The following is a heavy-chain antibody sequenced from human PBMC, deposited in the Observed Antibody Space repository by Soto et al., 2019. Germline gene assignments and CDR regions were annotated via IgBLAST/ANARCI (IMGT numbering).Heavy chain of an antibody. CDR2: IIPIFGTA. CDR1: GGTFSSYA. CDR3: ARCGLYSSGYYYGLDY. Sequence: GASVKVSYKPSGGTFSSYAISWGRQAPGQGLEWMGGIIPIFGTANYEQKFQGRVTITADESTSTAYMELSSLRSEDTAVYYCARCGLYSSGYYYGLDYWGQGALVTVSS. V-gene: IGHV1-69*13. J-gene: IGHJ4*02. D-gene: IGHD3-22*01.